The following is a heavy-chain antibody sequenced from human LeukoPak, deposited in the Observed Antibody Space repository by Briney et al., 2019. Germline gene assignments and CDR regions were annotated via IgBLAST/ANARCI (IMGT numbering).Heavy chain of an antibody. CDR1: RFTFNSYA. CDR3: AKSITGYSSGGFDY. J-gene: IGHJ4*02. V-gene: IGHV3-23*01. CDR2: ISGSGGST. D-gene: IGHD6-19*01. Sequence: GGSLRLSCAASRFTFNSYAMSWVRQAPGKGLEWVSAISGSGGSTYCAASVKGQFTISRDNSKNTLYLQMNSLRAEGTAVYYCAKSITGYSSGGFDYWGQGTLVTVSS.